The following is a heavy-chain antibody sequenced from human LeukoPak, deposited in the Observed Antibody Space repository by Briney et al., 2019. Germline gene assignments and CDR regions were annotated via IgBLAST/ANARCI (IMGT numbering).Heavy chain of an antibody. J-gene: IGHJ3*02. Sequence: PSETLSLTCTVSGGSIISSDYYWGWIRQPPGKGLEGIGSIYYSWGSNYNASLKSRVTISVDKSRKQSSFNLRCVTAADTAVYYCARLQTYYDSSAQDGFDIWGQGTMVTVSS. V-gene: IGHV4-39*01. CDR2: IYYSWGS. CDR1: GGSIISSDYY. CDR3: ARLQTYYDSSAQDGFDI. D-gene: IGHD3-22*01.